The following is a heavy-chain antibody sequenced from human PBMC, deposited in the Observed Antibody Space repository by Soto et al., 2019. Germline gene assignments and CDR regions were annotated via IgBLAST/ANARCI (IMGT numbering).Heavy chain of an antibody. V-gene: IGHV3-66*01. Sequence: GGSLRLSCAVSGFTVSDIYMSWFRQAPEKGLEWVSVIYRSGSAFYADSVRGRFTISRDNSKNTLYLQMNGLRAEDTAVYYCARVRYYSDPRPYDGFDYRGQAPLVTVSS. CDR2: IYRSGSA. CDR1: GFTVSDIY. CDR3: ARVRYYSDPRPYDGFDY. J-gene: IGHJ4*02. D-gene: IGHD3-22*01.